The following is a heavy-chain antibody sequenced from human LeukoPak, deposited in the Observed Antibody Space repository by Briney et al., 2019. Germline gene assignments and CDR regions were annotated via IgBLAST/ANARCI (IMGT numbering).Heavy chain of an antibody. CDR1: GFTFSSYA. J-gene: IGHJ4*02. V-gene: IGHV3-23*01. CDR2: ISGSGGST. Sequence: GGSLRLSCAASGFTFSSYAMSWVRRAPGKGLEWVSAISGSGGSTYYADSVKGRFTISRDNSKNTLYLQMNSLRAEDTAVYYCARFLSGDHYDYWGQGTLVTVSS. CDR3: ARFLSGDHYDY. D-gene: IGHD3-3*01.